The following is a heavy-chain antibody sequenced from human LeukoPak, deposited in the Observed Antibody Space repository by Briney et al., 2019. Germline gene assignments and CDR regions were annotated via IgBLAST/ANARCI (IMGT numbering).Heavy chain of an antibody. J-gene: IGHJ4*02. CDR1: GFTFSSDG. Sequence: GGSLRLSCAASGFTFSSDGMHWVRQAPGKGLEWVAFIRYDGSNKYYADSVKGRFTISRDNSKNTLYLQMNSLRAEDTAVYYCAKDWDSSGSSFDYWGQGTLVTVSS. D-gene: IGHD3-22*01. CDR3: AKDWDSSGSSFDY. V-gene: IGHV3-30*02. CDR2: IRYDGSNK.